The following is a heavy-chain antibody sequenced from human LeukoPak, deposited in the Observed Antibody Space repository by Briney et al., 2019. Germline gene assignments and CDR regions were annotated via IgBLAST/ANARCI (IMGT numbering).Heavy chain of an antibody. CDR1: GGSIGIYY. Sequence: SETLSLTCTVSGGSIGIYYWSWIRQPPGKGLEWIGYIYYSGSTKYNPSLKSRVTISFDTSKTQFSLKLSSVTAADTAVYYCARGSGRWLQLGGFDPWGQGTLVTVSS. V-gene: IGHV4-59*01. CDR3: ARGSGRWLQLGGFDP. CDR2: IYYSGST. D-gene: IGHD5-24*01. J-gene: IGHJ5*02.